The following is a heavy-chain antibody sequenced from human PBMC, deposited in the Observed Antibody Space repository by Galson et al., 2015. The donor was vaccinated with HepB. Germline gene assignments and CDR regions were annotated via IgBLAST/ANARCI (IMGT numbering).Heavy chain of an antibody. CDR3: AREEQLGTTVVTHTIDY. CDR1: GGTFSSYA. V-gene: IGHV1-69*04. D-gene: IGHD4-23*01. J-gene: IGHJ4*02. CDR2: IIPILGIA. Sequence: SVKVSCKASGGTFSSYAISWVRQAPGQGLEWMGRIIPILGIANYAQKFQGRVTITADKSTSTAYMELSSLRSEDTAVYYCAREEQLGTTVVTHTIDYWGQGTLVTVSS.